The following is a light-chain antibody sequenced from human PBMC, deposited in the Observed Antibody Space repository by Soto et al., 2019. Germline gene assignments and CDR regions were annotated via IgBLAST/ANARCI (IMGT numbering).Light chain of an antibody. CDR3: SSYAGSNNFVV. V-gene: IGLV2-8*01. CDR2: EVS. Sequence: QSALTQPPSASGSPGQSVTISCTGTSSDVGGYTYVSWYQQHPGKAPKLMIYEVSKRPSGVPDRFSGSKSDNTASLSVSGLQAEDEADYYCSSYAGSNNFVVFGGGTKVTVL. J-gene: IGLJ2*01. CDR1: SSDVGGYTY.